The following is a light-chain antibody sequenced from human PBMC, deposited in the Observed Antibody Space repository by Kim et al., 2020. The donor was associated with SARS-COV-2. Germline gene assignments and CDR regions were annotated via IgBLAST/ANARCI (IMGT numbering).Light chain of an antibody. Sequence: ASVGDRVTITCRASQGIYKYLAWYQQKPGKVPKLLMYDASTLQSGFPSRFSGRGSGTSFTLTISSLQPEDVATYYCQKYDVAPDTFGQGTKLEI. J-gene: IGKJ2*01. CDR2: DAS. CDR1: QGIYKY. CDR3: QKYDVAPDT. V-gene: IGKV1-27*01.